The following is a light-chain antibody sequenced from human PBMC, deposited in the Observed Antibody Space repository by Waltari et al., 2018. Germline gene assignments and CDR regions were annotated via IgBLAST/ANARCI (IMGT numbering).Light chain of an antibody. CDR3: QHYLRLPAT. V-gene: IGKV3-20*01. J-gene: IGKJ1*01. CDR1: KSGSRV. CDR2: GAS. Sequence: IVLMQSPGTLSSSPGDRATLSCRARKSGSRVLAWYQHKPGQAPRLLIYGASNRATGIPDRFSGSGSGTDFSLTISSLEPEDFAVYYCQHYLRLPATFGQGTKVEIK.